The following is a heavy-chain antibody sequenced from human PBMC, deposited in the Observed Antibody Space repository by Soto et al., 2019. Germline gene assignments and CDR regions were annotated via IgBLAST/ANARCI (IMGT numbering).Heavy chain of an antibody. J-gene: IGHJ5*02. V-gene: IGHV3-30-3*01. CDR3: AGGSGYSSLGWFDP. CDR2: ISYDGSNK. Sequence: QVQLVESGGGVVQPGRSLRLSCAASGFTFSSYAMHWVRQAPGKGLEWVAVISYDGSNKYYADSVKGRFTISRDNSKNTLYLQMNSLRAEDTAVYYCAGGSGYSSLGWFDPWGQGTLVTVSS. D-gene: IGHD6-19*01. CDR1: GFTFSSYA.